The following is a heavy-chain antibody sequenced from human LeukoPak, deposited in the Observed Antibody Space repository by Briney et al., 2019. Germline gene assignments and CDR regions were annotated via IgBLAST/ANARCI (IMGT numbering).Heavy chain of an antibody. J-gene: IGHJ4*02. D-gene: IGHD3-16*01. Sequence: GGSLRLSCAPSGLTFSSYSMNWVPQAPGKGLEWVSSISSSSSYIYYADSVKGRFTISRDNAKNSLYLQMNSLRAEDTAVYYCARRRLNGGLDYWGQGTLVTVSS. CDR1: GLTFSSYS. CDR2: ISSSSSYI. V-gene: IGHV3-21*01. CDR3: ARRRLNGGLDY.